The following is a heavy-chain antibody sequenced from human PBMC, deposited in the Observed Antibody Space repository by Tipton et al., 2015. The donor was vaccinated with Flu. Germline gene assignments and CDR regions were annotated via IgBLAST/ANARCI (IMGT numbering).Heavy chain of an antibody. Sequence: SLRLSCVASGFTFSSYDMNWVRQAPGKGLEWISFISTSANTIYYAESVKGRFTMSRDNAKNSLYLQMDSLRVEDTAVYYCARPTYGMDVWGQGP. V-gene: IGHV3-48*03. CDR1: GFTFSSYD. CDR2: ISTSANTI. CDR3: ARPTYGMDV. J-gene: IGHJ6*02.